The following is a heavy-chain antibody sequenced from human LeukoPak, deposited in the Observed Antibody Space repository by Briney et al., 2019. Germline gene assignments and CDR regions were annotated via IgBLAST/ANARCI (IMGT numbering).Heavy chain of an antibody. CDR2: INPNSGGT. J-gene: IGHJ5*02. CDR1: GYTFTGYY. CDR3: ARGVYYDFWSGYSTGWFDP. Sequence: ASVKVSCKASGYTFTGYYMHWVRQAPGQGLEWMGRINPNSGGTNYAQKFQGRVTMTRDTSISTAYMELSRLRSDDTAVYYCARGVYYDFWSGYSTGWFDPWGQGTLVTASS. V-gene: IGHV1-2*06. D-gene: IGHD3-3*01.